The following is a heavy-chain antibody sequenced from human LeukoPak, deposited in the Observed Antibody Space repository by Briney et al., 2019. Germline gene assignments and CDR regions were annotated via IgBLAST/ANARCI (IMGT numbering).Heavy chain of an antibody. V-gene: IGHV3-21*01. Sequence: PGGSLRLSCAASGFTFSSYSMTWVRQAPGKGLEWVSSISSGSTYIYYADSVKGRFTISRDNTKNSLYLQMNSLRAEDTAVYYCARDRPTGRSRFVVVQWGQGTLVTVSS. CDR2: ISSGSTYI. J-gene: IGHJ4*02. CDR1: GFTFSSYS. CDR3: ARDRPTGRSRFVVVQ. D-gene: IGHD2-2*01.